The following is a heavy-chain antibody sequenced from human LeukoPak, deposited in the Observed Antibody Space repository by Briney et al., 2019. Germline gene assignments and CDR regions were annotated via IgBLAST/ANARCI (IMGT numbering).Heavy chain of an antibody. D-gene: IGHD6-6*01. CDR2: INPHNGGT. V-gene: IGHV1-2*02. Sequence: ASVKVSCKSSGITFTDYFIHWVRQAPGQGLEWMGWINPHNGGTNYAQKLQGRVTMTRDTSINTVYMELTRLTSDDTAIFYCAGHSSSSDGWFDPWGQGTLVTVSS. J-gene: IGHJ5*02. CDR3: AGHSSSSDGWFDP. CDR1: GITFTDYF.